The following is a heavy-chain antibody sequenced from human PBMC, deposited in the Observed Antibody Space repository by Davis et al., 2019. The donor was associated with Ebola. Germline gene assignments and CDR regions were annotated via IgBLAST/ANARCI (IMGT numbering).Heavy chain of an antibody. CDR3: ARTYYYGSGSYYHFDY. J-gene: IGHJ4*02. CDR2: ISSSSSTI. Sequence: GESLKISCAASGFTFSSYSMNWVRQAPGKGLEWVSYISSSSSTIYYADSVKGRFTISRDNAKNSLYLQMNSLRDEDTAVYYCARTYYYGSGSYYHFDYWGQGTLVTVSS. CDR1: GFTFSSYS. V-gene: IGHV3-48*02. D-gene: IGHD3-10*01.